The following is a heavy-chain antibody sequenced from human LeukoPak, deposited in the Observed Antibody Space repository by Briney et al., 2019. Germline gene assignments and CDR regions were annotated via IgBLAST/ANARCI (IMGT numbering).Heavy chain of an antibody. CDR3: ARGGSILWANDYGDYVFDGQNPASKPNDY. J-gene: IGHJ4*02. V-gene: IGHV1-18*01. CDR1: GYTFTSYG. CDR2: ISAYNGNT. D-gene: IGHD4-17*01. Sequence: SSVKVSCKASGYTFTSYGISWVRQAPGQGLEWVGWISAYNGNTNYAQKLQGRVTMTTETYKSTAYMELRSLRSDDTAVYYCARGGSILWANDYGDYVFDGQNPASKPNDYWGQGTLVTVSS.